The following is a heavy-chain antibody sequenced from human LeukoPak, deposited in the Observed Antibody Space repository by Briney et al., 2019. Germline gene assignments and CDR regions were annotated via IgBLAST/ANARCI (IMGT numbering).Heavy chain of an antibody. Sequence: SETLSLTCTVSGGSISSSSYYWAWIRQPPGKRLEWFGNNYCSGSTYYNPSLKSRVTISVATSKNQFSLKLTSVTAADTAVYYCARRLNGMATIDRYFDYWGQGTLVTVSS. D-gene: IGHD5-24*01. CDR2: NYCSGST. V-gene: IGHV4-39*01. J-gene: IGHJ4*02. CDR1: GGSISSSSYY. CDR3: ARRLNGMATIDRYFDY.